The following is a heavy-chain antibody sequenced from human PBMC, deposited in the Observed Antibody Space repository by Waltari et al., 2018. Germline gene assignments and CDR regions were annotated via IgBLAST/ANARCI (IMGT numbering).Heavy chain of an antibody. D-gene: IGHD3-10*01. CDR2: IGGTHSNI. CDR1: GFDFSDYG. V-gene: IGHV3-21*03. CDR3: TRDLYGSGGDWFDP. Sequence: EVRLAESGGGLVKPGGSLRLSCTASGFDFSDYGRNWFRQAPGAGLEGVSSIGGTHSNIFYADSVKGRFTVSRDNAKNSLYLQMDNLRAEDSGLYFCTRDLYGSGGDWFDPWGQGTLVTVSS. J-gene: IGHJ5*02.